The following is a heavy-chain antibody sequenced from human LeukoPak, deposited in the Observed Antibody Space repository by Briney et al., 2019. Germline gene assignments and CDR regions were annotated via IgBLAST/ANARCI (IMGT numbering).Heavy chain of an antibody. CDR2: IYASGST. J-gene: IGHJ5*02. CDR3: ARKALPGNWFDP. Sequence: SETLSLTCTVSGDSISSYYWSWIRQPAGKGLEWIGRIYASGSTNYNPSLKSRVTMSLDTSKNQFSLNLSSVTAADTAVYYCARKALPGNWFDPWGQGALVTVSS. CDR1: GDSISSYY. V-gene: IGHV4-4*07.